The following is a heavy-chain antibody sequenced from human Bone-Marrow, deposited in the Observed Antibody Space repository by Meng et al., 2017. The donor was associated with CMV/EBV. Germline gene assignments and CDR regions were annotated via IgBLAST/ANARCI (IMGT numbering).Heavy chain of an antibody. V-gene: IGHV1-8*03. J-gene: IGHJ5*02. CDR3: ARSYYCSSTSCYGWFDP. CDR2: MNPNSGNT. D-gene: IGHD2-2*01. CDR1: GYTFTSYD. Sequence: ASVKVSCKASGYTFTSYDINWVRQATGQGLEWMGWMNPNSGNTGYAQKFQGRVTITRNTSISTAYMELSSLRSEDTAVYYCARSYYCSSTSCYGWFDPWGQGTLFTVSS.